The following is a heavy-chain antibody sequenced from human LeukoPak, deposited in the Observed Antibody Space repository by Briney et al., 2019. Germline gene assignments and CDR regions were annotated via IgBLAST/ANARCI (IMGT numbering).Heavy chain of an antibody. Sequence: SVKVSCKASGGTFSSYAISWVRQAPGQGLEWMGGIIPIFGTANYAQKFQGRVTITTDESTSTAYMELSSLRSEGTAVYYCASEYYYDSSGYGPLFDYWGQGTLVTVSS. D-gene: IGHD3-22*01. V-gene: IGHV1-69*05. CDR1: GGTFSSYA. CDR3: ASEYYYDSSGYGPLFDY. J-gene: IGHJ4*02. CDR2: IIPIFGTA.